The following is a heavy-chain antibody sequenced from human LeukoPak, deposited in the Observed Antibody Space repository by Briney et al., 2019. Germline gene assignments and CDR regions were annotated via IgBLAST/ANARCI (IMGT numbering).Heavy chain of an antibody. V-gene: IGHV4-30-2*03. D-gene: IGHD6-13*01. J-gene: IGHJ5*02. CDR3: ARGYQQLVFYWFDP. CDR1: GGSISSGGYY. Sequence: SETLSLTCTVSGGSISSGGYYWSWIRQPPGKGLEWIGSIYYSGSTYYNPSLKSRVTISVDTSRNQFSLKLSSVTAADTAVYYCARGYQQLVFYWFDPWGQGTLVTVSS. CDR2: IYYSGST.